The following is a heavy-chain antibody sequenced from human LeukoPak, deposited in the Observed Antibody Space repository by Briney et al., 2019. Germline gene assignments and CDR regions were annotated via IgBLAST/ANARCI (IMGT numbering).Heavy chain of an antibody. Sequence: GGSLRLSCAASGFTFSSYGMHWVRQAPGKGLEWVAVISYDGSNKYYADSVKGRFTISRDNSKNTAYLQMNSLKTEDTAVYYCTRLMSRAQATNYDSSGYQDYWGQGTLVTVSS. CDR3: TRLMSRAQATNYDSSGYQDY. J-gene: IGHJ4*02. V-gene: IGHV3-30*03. CDR1: GFTFSSYG. CDR2: ISYDGSNK. D-gene: IGHD3-22*01.